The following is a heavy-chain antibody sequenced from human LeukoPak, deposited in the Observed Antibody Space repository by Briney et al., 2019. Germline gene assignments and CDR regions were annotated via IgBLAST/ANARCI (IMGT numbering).Heavy chain of an antibody. D-gene: IGHD6-13*01. CDR1: GYTFTSYA. CDR2: INTNTGNP. Sequence: GASVKVSCKASGYTFTSYAMNWVRQAPGQGLEWMGWINTNTGNPTYAQGFTGRFVFSLDTSVSTAYLQISSLKAEDTAVYYCARRFYSSSWTPGYYFDYWGQGTLVTVSS. CDR3: ARRFYSSSWTPGYYFDY. J-gene: IGHJ4*02. V-gene: IGHV7-4-1*02.